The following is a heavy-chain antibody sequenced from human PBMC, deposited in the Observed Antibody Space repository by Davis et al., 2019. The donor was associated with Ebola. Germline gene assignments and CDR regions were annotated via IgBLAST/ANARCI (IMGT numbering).Heavy chain of an antibody. D-gene: IGHD2-21*02. CDR1: GYTFTGYY. J-gene: IGHJ3*02. CDR3: AGSVGVTPGYAFDI. Sequence: AASVQVSCKASGYTFTGYYLHWVRQAPGQGLEWMGRINPNSGDTNYAQHFQGRVTMTRDTSVSTAYMELSVLRSDDTAVYYCAGSVGVTPGYAFDIWGQGTMVTVSS. CDR2: INPNSGDT. V-gene: IGHV1-2*06.